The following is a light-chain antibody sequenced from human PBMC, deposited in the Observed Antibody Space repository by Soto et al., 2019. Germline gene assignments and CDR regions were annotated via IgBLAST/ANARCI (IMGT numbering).Light chain of an antibody. CDR2: SNN. Sequence: QSLLTQPPSASGTPGQRVTISCSGSSSNIGGNAVHWYQHLPGTALKLLIYSNNERPSGVPDRFSGSKSGTSASLAINGLQSEDEAEYYCATWDDNLNGVVFGGGTKVTVL. CDR3: ATWDDNLNGVV. J-gene: IGLJ2*01. V-gene: IGLV1-44*01. CDR1: SSNIGGNA.